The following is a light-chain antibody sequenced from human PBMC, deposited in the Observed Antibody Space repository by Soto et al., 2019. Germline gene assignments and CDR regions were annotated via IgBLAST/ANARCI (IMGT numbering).Light chain of an antibody. Sequence: EIFLTQSPDTLSLSPGERATLTCRASQSVSSYLAWYQQKPGQAPRLLIYDASNRATGIPDRFSGSGSGTEFTLTISRLEPEDFAVYYCQQYGSSSWPFGQGTKVDI. CDR1: QSVSSY. CDR3: QQYGSSSWP. V-gene: IGKV3-20*01. CDR2: DAS. J-gene: IGKJ1*01.